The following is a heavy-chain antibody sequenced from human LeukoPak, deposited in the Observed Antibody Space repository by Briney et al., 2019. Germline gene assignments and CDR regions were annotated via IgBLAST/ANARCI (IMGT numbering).Heavy chain of an antibody. Sequence: GGSLRLSCAASGFPFRNYVMSWVRQAPGKGLEWVSYINHNGETIYYADSVKGRFTISRDNGKNSLYLQMNSLRAEDTAVYYCAKGKVNHDGALDAWGQGTLVTVSS. CDR1: GFPFRNYV. J-gene: IGHJ3*01. D-gene: IGHD2-21*01. CDR3: AKGKVNHDGALDA. CDR2: INHNGETI. V-gene: IGHV3-48*03.